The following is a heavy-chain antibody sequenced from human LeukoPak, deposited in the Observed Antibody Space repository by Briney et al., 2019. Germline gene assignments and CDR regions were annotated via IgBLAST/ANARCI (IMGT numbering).Heavy chain of an antibody. CDR2: ISSSSSYT. J-gene: IGHJ6*04. CDR1: GFTFSDYY. Sequence: GGPLRLSCAASGFTFSDYYMSWIRQAPGKGLEWVSYISSSSSYTNYADSVKGRFTISRDNAKNSLYLQMNSLRAEDTAVYYCAREGQSGGMDVWGKGTTVTVSS. D-gene: IGHD3-10*01. CDR3: AREGQSGGMDV. V-gene: IGHV3-11*06.